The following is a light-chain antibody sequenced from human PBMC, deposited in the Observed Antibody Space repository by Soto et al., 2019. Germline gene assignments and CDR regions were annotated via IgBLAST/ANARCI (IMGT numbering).Light chain of an antibody. CDR2: GDN. CDR1: SANIGAEYD. V-gene: IGLV1-40*01. Sequence: QSVLTQPPSVSGSPGQRGAISCTWRSANIGAEYDVHWYQQLPGTAPKRLIYGDNNRPSGVPDRFSGSKSGTSASLAITGLQPEDEADYYCQSYDSSLTTFVFGTGTKVTVL. J-gene: IGLJ1*01. CDR3: QSYDSSLTTFV.